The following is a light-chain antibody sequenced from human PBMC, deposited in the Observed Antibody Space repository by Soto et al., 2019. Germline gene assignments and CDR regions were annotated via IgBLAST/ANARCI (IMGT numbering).Light chain of an antibody. CDR2: EVS. CDR1: SSDIGAYNY. V-gene: IGLV2-14*01. CDR3: FSFQTDWTHV. Sequence: QSVLTQPASVSGSPGQSITISCTGSSSDIGAYNYVSWFQQYPGKAPKLIISEVSNRPSGVSNRFSGSKSGTAASLTISGLQPEDEDDYLCFSFQTDWTHVFGTGTKVTV. J-gene: IGLJ1*01.